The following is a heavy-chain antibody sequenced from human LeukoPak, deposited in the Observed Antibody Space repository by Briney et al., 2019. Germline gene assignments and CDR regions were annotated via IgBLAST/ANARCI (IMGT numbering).Heavy chain of an antibody. CDR3: ARRRRGSSTSSYYYYMDV. Sequence: SETLSLTCAVYGGSFSDYYWSWIRQPPGKGLEWIGEINHSGGTNYNPSLKSRVTISVDTSKNQFSLKLTSVTAADTAVYYCARRRRGSSTSSYYYYMDVWGKGTTVTISS. V-gene: IGHV4-34*01. D-gene: IGHD2-2*01. CDR2: INHSGGT. CDR1: GGSFSDYY. J-gene: IGHJ6*03.